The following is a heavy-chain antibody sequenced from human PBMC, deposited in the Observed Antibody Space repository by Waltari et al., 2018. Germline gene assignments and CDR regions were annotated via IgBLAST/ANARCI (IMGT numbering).Heavy chain of an antibody. J-gene: IGHJ5*02. V-gene: IGHV1-24*01. CDR2: FDPEYGEA. Sequence: QVQLVQSGAEVKKPGASVKVSCRVSGYSLTASAFPRVRQAPGKGLEWLGGFDPEYGEAVYAKEFQGRVTMTEDTSKDTAYMELSSLTYEDTAVYYCTRDRVGYCSGGTCYSRWFDPWGQGTLVTVSS. D-gene: IGHD2-15*01. CDR3: TRDRVGYCSGGTCYSRWFDP. CDR1: GYSLTASA.